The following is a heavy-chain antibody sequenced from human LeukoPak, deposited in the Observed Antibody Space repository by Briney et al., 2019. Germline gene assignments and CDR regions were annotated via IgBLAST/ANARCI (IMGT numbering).Heavy chain of an antibody. CDR3: ARGRYPPGGSSGWLEYYFDY. V-gene: IGHV4-59*08. D-gene: IGHD6-19*01. J-gene: IGHJ4*02. Sequence: SETLSLTCSVSGVSISDYHWFWIRQPPAKGLEWIGYIYYSGSTNYNPSLKSRVTISVDTSKNQFSLKLSSVTAADTAVYYCARGRYPPGGSSGWLEYYFDYWGQGTLVTVSS. CDR2: IYYSGST. CDR1: GVSISDYH.